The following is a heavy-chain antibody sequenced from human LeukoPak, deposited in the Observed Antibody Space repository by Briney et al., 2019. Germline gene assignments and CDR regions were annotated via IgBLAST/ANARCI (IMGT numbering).Heavy chain of an antibody. J-gene: IGHJ4*02. Sequence: SETLPLTCAVYGGSFSGYYWSWIRQPPGKGLEWIGEINHSGSTNYNPSPKSRVTISVDTSKNQFSLKLSSVTAADTAVYYCARHARIVGATGGFDYWGQGTLVTVSS. CDR1: GGSFSGYY. V-gene: IGHV4-34*01. CDR3: ARHARIVGATGGFDY. CDR2: INHSGST. D-gene: IGHD1-26*01.